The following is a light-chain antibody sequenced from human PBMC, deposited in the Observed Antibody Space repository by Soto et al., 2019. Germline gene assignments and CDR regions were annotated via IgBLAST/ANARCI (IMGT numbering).Light chain of an antibody. CDR2: VAS. CDR1: QTVSSY. J-gene: IGKJ5*01. CDR3: QQSYGTPIT. V-gene: IGKV1-39*01. Sequence: DIQMTQSPSSLSASVGDRVNITCRASQTVSSYLNWYQQKPGKAPNLLIYVASSLQSEVPSRFSGSGSGTDFTLTITSLQPEDFATYHCQQSYGTPITFGQGTRLEIK.